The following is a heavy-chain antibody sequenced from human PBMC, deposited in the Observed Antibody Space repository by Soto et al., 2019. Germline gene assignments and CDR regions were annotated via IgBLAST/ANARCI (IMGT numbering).Heavy chain of an antibody. CDR3: VKLRYSGDSGYFDY. CDR2: LSWNSGGI. CDR1: GFNFDGYA. J-gene: IGHJ4*02. D-gene: IGHD1-26*01. V-gene: IGHV3-9*01. Sequence: GGSLRLSCAASGFNFDGYAMHWVRQAPGKGLEWVSGLSWNSGGIDYADSVKGRFTISRDNAKNSLYLQMNSLRAEDTALYYCVKLRYSGDSGYFDYWGQGTLVTVPQ.